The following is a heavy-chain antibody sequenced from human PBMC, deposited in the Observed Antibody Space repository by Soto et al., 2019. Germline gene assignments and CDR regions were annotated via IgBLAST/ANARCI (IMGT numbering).Heavy chain of an antibody. Sequence: QVQLVQSGAEVKKPGASVKVSCKASGYTFTSYDINWVRQATGQGLEWMGWMNPNSGNTGYAQKFQGRVTMTRNTPISTAYMELSSVRYEDTAVYYCAVISGSYWVVDFDFWGQGTLVTVSS. V-gene: IGHV1-8*01. CDR2: MNPNSGNT. CDR1: GYTFTSYD. D-gene: IGHD1-26*01. J-gene: IGHJ4*02. CDR3: AVISGSYWVVDFDF.